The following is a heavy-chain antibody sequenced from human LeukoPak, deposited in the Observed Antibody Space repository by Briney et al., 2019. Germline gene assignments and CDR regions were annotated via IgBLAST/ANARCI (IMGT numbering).Heavy chain of an antibody. D-gene: IGHD6-19*01. CDR2: IIPILGIA. CDR3: ARSAVAGTFDAFDI. Sequence: SVKVSCKASGGTFSSYAISWVRQAPGQGLEWMGRIIPILGIANYAQKFQGRVTITADKPTSTAYMELSSLRSEDTAVYYCARSAVAGTFDAFDIWGQGTMVTVSS. V-gene: IGHV1-69*04. J-gene: IGHJ3*02. CDR1: GGTFSSYA.